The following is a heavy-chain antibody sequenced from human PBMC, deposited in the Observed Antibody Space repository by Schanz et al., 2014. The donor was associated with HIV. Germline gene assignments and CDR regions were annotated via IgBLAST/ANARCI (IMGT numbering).Heavy chain of an antibody. J-gene: IGHJ6*02. CDR1: GGSFSYYA. Sequence: QVQLVQSGAEVKKPGSSVKVSCKASGGSFSYYAINWVRQAPGQGLEWMGWINPNSGATDSAQKFQGRVTMTRDTSLSTAFMELSSLRSDDTAVYYCARDTNFVLDVWGQGTTVTVSS. CDR3: ARDTNFVLDV. D-gene: IGHD2-8*01. CDR2: INPNSGAT. V-gene: IGHV1-2*02.